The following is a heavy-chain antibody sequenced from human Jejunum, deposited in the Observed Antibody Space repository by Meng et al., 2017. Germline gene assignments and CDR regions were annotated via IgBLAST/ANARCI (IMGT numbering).Heavy chain of an antibody. D-gene: IGHD2-2*01. CDR3: ARDKYAYALGYFDY. J-gene: IGHJ4*02. Sequence: QVELVKSGAGLKKPGATMKVSGKAFGSPLDRLGVSWIRQAPGQGLEWVGWISAYTGKTDYAQKFQGRVLMTAETSTTTVYMELTSLTSDDTAVYYCARDKYAYALGYFDYWGQGTLVTVSS. CDR2: ISAYTGKT. CDR1: GSPLDRLG. V-gene: IGHV1-18*01.